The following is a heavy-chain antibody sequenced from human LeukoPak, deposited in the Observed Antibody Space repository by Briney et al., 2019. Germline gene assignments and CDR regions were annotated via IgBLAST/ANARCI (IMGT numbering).Heavy chain of an antibody. Sequence: GGSLRLSCSASGFSFSDSWMSWVRQAPGKGLECVANIKPDGSEKYYVDSVKGRFTVSRDNAKNSLFLQMNSLRAEDTAVYYCASGNYFDYWGQGTLVTVSS. CDR2: IKPDGSEK. CDR3: ASGNYFDY. CDR1: GFSFSDSW. V-gene: IGHV3-7*01. J-gene: IGHJ4*02.